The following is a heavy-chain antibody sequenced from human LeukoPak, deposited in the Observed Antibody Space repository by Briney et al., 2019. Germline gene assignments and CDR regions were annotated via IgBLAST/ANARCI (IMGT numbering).Heavy chain of an antibody. J-gene: IGHJ4*02. V-gene: IGHV5-51*01. Sequence: GESLKISCEGISRHWNGWVRQMPGRGLEWMGIIYPVDSDTRYSPSFQGQVTISVDKSTSTAYLQWSSLKASDTAVYYCASLVGEAFDYWGQGTLVTVSS. D-gene: IGHD2-2*01. CDR2: IYPVDSDT. CDR3: ASLVGEAFDY. CDR1: SRHW.